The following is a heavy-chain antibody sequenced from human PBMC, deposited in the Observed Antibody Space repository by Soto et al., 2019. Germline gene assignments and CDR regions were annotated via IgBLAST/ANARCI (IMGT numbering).Heavy chain of an antibody. J-gene: IGHJ4*02. D-gene: IGHD2-21*01. Sequence: EVQLVESGGGLVQPGESLRLSCAASGLTLSSHWMGWVRQAPGTGLEWVATINQDGTERFYVESMKGRSTISRDTAQNSLYLEVHSLRAEDTALYYCARAINSAYDCWGRGALVTVSS. CDR1: GLTLSSHW. CDR3: ARAINSAYDC. V-gene: IGHV3-7*05. CDR2: INQDGTER.